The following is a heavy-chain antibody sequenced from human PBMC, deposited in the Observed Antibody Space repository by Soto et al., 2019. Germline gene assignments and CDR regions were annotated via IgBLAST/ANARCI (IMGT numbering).Heavy chain of an antibody. CDR2: IIPIFGTE. J-gene: IGHJ6*02. Sequence: QVQLVQSGAEVKKPGSSVRVSCKASGGTFSSSAISWVRQAPGQGLEWMGGIIPIFGTENYAQKFQGRVTSPADESTSTAYMELSSLRSEDTAVYYCARDRIAGSKYYYGMDVWGQGTTVTVSS. D-gene: IGHD6-13*01. CDR3: ARDRIAGSKYYYGMDV. CDR1: GGTFSSSA. V-gene: IGHV1-69*01.